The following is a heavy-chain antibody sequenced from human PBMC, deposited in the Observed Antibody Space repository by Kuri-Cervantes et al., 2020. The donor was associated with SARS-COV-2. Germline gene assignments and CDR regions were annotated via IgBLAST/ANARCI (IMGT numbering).Heavy chain of an antibody. CDR3: ATVTPDIVVVPAAIPGAFDI. D-gene: IGHD2-2*02. Sequence: LSLTCAASGFTFSDYYMSWIRQAPGKGLEWVSYISSSGSTIYYADSVKGRFTISRDNAKNSLYLQMNSLRAEDTAVYYCATVTPDIVVVPAAIPGAFDIWGQGTMVTVSS. CDR1: GFTFSDYY. CDR2: ISSSGSTI. J-gene: IGHJ3*02. V-gene: IGHV3-11*04.